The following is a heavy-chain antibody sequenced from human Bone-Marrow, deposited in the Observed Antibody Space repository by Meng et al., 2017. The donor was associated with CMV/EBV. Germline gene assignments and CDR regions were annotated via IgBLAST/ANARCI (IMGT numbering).Heavy chain of an antibody. D-gene: IGHD4-17*01. J-gene: IGHJ6*02. V-gene: IGHV3-21*01. CDR3: ARDWGDYGTRWGMDI. CDR1: GFTFSSYW. Sequence: GESLKISCAASGFTFSSYWMHWVRQAPGKGLEWVSSISSSSSYIYYADSVKGRFTISRDNAKNSLYLQMNSLRAEDTAVYYCARDWGDYGTRWGMDIWGQGTTVTVSS. CDR2: ISSSSSYI.